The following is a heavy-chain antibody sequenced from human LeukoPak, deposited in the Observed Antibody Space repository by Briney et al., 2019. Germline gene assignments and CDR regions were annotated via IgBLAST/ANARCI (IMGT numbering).Heavy chain of an antibody. V-gene: IGHV3-23*01. Sequence: GSLRLSCAASGFTFSSYAMSWVRQAPGKGLEWVSAISGSGGSTYYADSVKGRFTISRDNSKNTLYLQMNSLRAEDTAVYYCAKDRILGDYEVGDFDYWGQGTLVTVSS. J-gene: IGHJ4*02. CDR2: ISGSGGST. D-gene: IGHD4-17*01. CDR3: AKDRILGDYEVGDFDY. CDR1: GFTFSSYA.